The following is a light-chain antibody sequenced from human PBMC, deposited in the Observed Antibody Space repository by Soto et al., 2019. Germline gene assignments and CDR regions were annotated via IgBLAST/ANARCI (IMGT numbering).Light chain of an antibody. V-gene: IGKV1-5*03. Sequence: DIQMTQSPSTLSGSVGDRVTITCRASQTISNWLAWYQQKPGKAPKLLIYKASTLKSGVPSRFSGSGSGTEFTLTISSLQPDDFATYYCQHYNSYSEEFGQGTKV. J-gene: IGKJ1*01. CDR2: KAS. CDR1: QTISNW. CDR3: QHYNSYSEE.